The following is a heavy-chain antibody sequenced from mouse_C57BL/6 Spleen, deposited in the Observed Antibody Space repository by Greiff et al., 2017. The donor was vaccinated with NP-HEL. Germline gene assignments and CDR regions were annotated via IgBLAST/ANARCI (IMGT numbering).Heavy chain of an antibody. J-gene: IGHJ4*01. CDR1: GYTFTSYW. Sequence: QVQLQQSGAELVRPGSSVKLSCKASGYTFTSYWMHWVKQRPIQGLEWIGNIDPSDSETHYNQKFKDKATLTVDKSSSTAYMQLRSLTSEDSAVYYCARSDGYYYAMDYWGQGTSVTVSS. D-gene: IGHD2-3*01. CDR3: ARSDGYYYAMDY. V-gene: IGHV1-52*01. CDR2: IDPSDSET.